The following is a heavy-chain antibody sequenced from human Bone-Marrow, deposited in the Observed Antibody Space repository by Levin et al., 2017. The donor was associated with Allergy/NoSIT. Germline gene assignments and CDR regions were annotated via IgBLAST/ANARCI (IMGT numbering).Heavy chain of an antibody. CDR3: ATGLLWFGELFGD. CDR2: FDPVDGKP. D-gene: IGHD3-10*01. CDR1: GHSLTEVA. J-gene: IGHJ4*02. Sequence: VASVKVSCRLSGHSLTEVAMHWVRQAPGRGLEWMGGFDPVDGKPMYAQRFQGRIIMTEDTSTGTSYMELRSLSSEDRAVYYCATGLLWFGELFGDWDQGTLVSVSS. V-gene: IGHV1-24*01.